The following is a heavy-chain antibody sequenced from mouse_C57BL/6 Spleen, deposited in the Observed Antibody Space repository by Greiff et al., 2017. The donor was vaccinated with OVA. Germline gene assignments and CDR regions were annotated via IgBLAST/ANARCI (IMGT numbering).Heavy chain of an antibody. CDR1: GFTFSDYG. Sequence: EVQLVESGGGLVKPGGSLKLSCAASGFTFSDYGMHWVRQAPEKGLEWVAYISSGSSTIYYADTVKGRFTISRDNAKNTLFLQMTSLRSEDTAMYYCARDYYGYDAWFAYWGQGTLVTVSA. V-gene: IGHV5-17*01. D-gene: IGHD2-2*01. CDR2: ISSGSSTI. J-gene: IGHJ3*01. CDR3: ARDYYGYDAWFAY.